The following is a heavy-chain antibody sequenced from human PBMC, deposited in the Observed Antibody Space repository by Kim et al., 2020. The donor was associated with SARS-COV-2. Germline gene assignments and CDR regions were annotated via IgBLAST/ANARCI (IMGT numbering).Heavy chain of an antibody. D-gene: IGHD3-16*02. Sequence: TGYAQKFQGRVTMTRNTSISTAYMELSSLRSEDTAVYYCAVFGGVIVNDYWGQGTLVTVSS. CDR3: AVFGGVIVNDY. V-gene: IGHV1-8*01. CDR2: T. J-gene: IGHJ4*02.